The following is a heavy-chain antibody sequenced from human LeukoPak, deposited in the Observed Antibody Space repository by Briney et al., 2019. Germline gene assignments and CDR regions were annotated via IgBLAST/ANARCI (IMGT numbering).Heavy chain of an antibody. Sequence: ASVKVSCKASGYAFTSYAMNWVRQAPGQGLEWMGWINTNTGNPTYAQGFTGRFVFSLDTSVSTAYLQISSLKAEDTAVYFCATPSGTVTTHSPAFGSWGQGTLVTVSS. CDR3: ATPSGTVTTHSPAFGS. V-gene: IGHV7-4-1*02. D-gene: IGHD1-14*01. CDR2: INTNTGNP. CDR1: GYAFTSYA. J-gene: IGHJ5*02.